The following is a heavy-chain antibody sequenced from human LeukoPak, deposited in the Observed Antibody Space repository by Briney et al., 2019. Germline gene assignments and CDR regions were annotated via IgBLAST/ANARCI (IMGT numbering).Heavy chain of an antibody. CDR2: IYYSGST. CDR1: GGSISSSSYY. V-gene: IGHV4-39*07. D-gene: IGHD2-15*01. CDR3: AREDCSGGSCYLGY. Sequence: SETLSLTCTVSGGSISSSSYYWGWIRQPPGKGLEWIGSIYYSGSTYYNPSLKGRVTISVDTSKNQFSLKLSSVTAADTAVYYCAREDCSGGSCYLGYWGQGTLVTVSS. J-gene: IGHJ4*02.